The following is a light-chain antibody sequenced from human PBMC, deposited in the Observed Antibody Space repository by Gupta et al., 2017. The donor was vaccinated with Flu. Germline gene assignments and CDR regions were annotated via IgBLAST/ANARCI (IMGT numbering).Light chain of an antibody. V-gene: IGKV1-12*01. CDR1: QAIGSC. CDR3: QKADSFPRT. Sequence: DIQMTQSPSSVSASVGDRVTITCRASQAIGSCVAWYQQKAGKAPKLLIYAASTLQGGVPSRFSGSGSGTDFTLTISSLQPEDFATYYCQKADSFPRTFGEGTKVEVK. J-gene: IGKJ4*02. CDR2: AAS.